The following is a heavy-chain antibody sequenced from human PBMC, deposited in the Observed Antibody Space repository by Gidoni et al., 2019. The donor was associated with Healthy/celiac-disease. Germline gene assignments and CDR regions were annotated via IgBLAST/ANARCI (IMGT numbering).Heavy chain of an antibody. Sequence: QVQLQESGPGLVKPSENLSLTCTVSGGSVSSGSYYWSWIRQPPGKGLEWIGYIYYSGSTNYNPSLKSRVTISVDTSKNQFSLKLSSVTAADTAVYYCARVYYDFWSGYSKFDYWGQGTLVTVSS. CDR3: ARVYYDFWSGYSKFDY. CDR1: GGSVSSGSYY. CDR2: IYYSGST. J-gene: IGHJ4*02. V-gene: IGHV4-61*01. D-gene: IGHD3-3*01.